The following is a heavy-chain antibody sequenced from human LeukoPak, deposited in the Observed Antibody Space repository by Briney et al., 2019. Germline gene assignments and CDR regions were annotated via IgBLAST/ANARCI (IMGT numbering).Heavy chain of an antibody. CDR1: GFTFSNSA. J-gene: IGHJ4*02. D-gene: IGHD3-9*01. Sequence: GGSLRLSCGASGFTFSNSAMSWVRQAPGKGLEWVAVISGGGGLTYYADSVKGRFTISRDNSKNTLYLQMNSLRADDTAVYYCAKGTYDILTGSPLYWGQGTLVTVSS. V-gene: IGHV3-23*01. CDR3: AKGTYDILTGSPLY. CDR2: ISGGGGLT.